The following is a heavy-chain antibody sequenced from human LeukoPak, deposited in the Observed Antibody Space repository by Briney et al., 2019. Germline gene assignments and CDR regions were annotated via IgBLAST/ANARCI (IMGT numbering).Heavy chain of an antibody. CDR3: ARGPYGSENYYDY. D-gene: IGHD3-10*01. Sequence: ASVKVSCKASGYTFTDYHVHWVRQAPGQGLEWMGWINPNSDGTNYAQKFQGRVTMTRDTSISTAYMELSRLRSDDTAVYYCARGPYGSENYYDYWGQGTLATVSS. CDR1: GYTFTDYH. V-gene: IGHV1-2*02. CDR2: INPNSDGT. J-gene: IGHJ4*02.